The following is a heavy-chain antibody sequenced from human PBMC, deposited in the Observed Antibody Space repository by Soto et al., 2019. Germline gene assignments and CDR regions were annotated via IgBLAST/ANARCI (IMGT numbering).Heavy chain of an antibody. D-gene: IGHD1-7*01. CDR3: ARDAVNWNSREYYYYGMDV. CDR2: IWYDGSNK. J-gene: IGHJ6*02. Sequence: GGSLRLACAASGFTFSSYGMHWVLQAPGNGLEWVAVIWYDGSNKYYADSVKGRFTISRDNSKNTLYLQMNSLRAEDTAVYYCARDAVNWNSREYYYYGMDVWGQGTTVTV. CDR1: GFTFSSYG. V-gene: IGHV3-33*01.